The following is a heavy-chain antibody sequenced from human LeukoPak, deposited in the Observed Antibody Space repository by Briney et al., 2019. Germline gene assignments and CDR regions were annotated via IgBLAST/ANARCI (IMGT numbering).Heavy chain of an antibody. J-gene: IGHJ3*02. CDR1: GFTVSSNY. CDR3: ARDLIGYCTSTSCYDAAFDI. V-gene: IGHV3-66*01. D-gene: IGHD2-2*01. CDR2: IYSGGST. Sequence: PGGSLRLSCAASGFTVSSNYMSWVRQAPGKGLEWVSIIYSGGSTYYADSVKGRFTNSRDNSKNTLYLQMNSLRAEDTAVYYCARDLIGYCTSTSCYDAAFDIWGQGTMVTVSS.